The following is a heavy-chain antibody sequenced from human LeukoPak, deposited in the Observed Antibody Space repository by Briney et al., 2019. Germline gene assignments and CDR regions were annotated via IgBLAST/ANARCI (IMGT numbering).Heavy chain of an antibody. J-gene: IGHJ6*02. V-gene: IGHV3-30-3*01. CDR3: ARPGGMDV. CDR2: ISYDGSNK. Sequence: GGSLRLSCAASGFTFSSYAMHWVRQAPGKGLEWVAVISYDGSNKHYADSVKGRFTISRDNSKNTLYLQMNSLRAEDTAVYYCARPGGMDVWGQGTAVTVSS. CDR1: GFTFSSYA.